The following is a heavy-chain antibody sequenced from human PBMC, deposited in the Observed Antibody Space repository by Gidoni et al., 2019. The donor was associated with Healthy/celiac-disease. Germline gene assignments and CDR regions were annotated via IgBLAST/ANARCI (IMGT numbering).Heavy chain of an antibody. J-gene: IGHJ6*02. Sequence: QVQLVQSGAEVKKPGASVKVSCKASGYTFTSYGISWVRQAPGQGLEWMGWISAYNGNTTYAQKLQGRVTMTTDTSTSTAYMERRSLRSDDTTVYYCARLMGKNYYYYYGMDVWGQGTTVTVSS. CDR2: ISAYNGNT. D-gene: IGHD3-16*01. CDR3: ARLMGKNYYYYYGMDV. CDR1: GYTFTSYG. V-gene: IGHV1-18*04.